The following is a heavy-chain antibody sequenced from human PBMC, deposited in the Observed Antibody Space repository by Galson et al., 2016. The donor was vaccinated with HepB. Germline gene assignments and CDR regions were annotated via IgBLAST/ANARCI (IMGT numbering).Heavy chain of an antibody. Sequence: SLRLSCAASGFTFTNAWMTWVRQAPGKGLEWVCRIKSDTDGGTTDYAAPVKGRFTISRDDRKSTVYLQMDSLKTEDTAVYYCATMKLGYCSVTSCYGAFDFWGQGTVITVSS. J-gene: IGHJ3*01. D-gene: IGHD2-2*01. CDR1: GFTFTNAW. CDR2: IKSDTDGGTT. V-gene: IGHV3-15*01. CDR3: ATMKLGYCSVTSCYGAFDF.